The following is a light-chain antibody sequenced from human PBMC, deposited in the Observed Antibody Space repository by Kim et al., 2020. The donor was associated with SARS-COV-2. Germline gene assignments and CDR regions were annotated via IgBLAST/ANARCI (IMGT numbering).Light chain of an antibody. J-gene: IGKJ2*01. V-gene: IGKV1-5*03. CDR1: QSNSMW. Sequence: STLSASGGDRVIITCRASQSNSMWLAWYQQKPGKAPKLLISKASSLQSGVPSRSSGSGSGTQFTLTISSLQPDDFGTYYCQQYDNYFGQGTKLEI. CDR3: QQYDNY. CDR2: KAS.